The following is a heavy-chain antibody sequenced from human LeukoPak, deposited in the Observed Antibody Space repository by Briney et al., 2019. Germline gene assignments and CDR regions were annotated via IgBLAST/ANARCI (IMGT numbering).Heavy chain of an antibody. CDR2: ITTKRSNYAT. CDR1: GFTFSDSD. CDR3: TTYRSGHY. V-gene: IGHV3-73*01. D-gene: IGHD6-19*01. J-gene: IGHJ4*02. Sequence: GGSLRLSCAASGFTFSDSDIHWVRQASGKGLEWVGRITTKRSNYATAYTASVKGRFTISRHDSENTAYLQMNSLKTEDKALYYCTTYRSGHYWGQGTPVTVSS.